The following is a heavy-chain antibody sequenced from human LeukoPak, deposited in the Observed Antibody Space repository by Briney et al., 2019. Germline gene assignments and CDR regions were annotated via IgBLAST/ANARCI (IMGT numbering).Heavy chain of an antibody. D-gene: IGHD6-13*01. V-gene: IGHV4-39*07. CDR2: IYYSGST. J-gene: IGHJ4*02. Sequence: SETLSLTCTVSGGSISSSSYYWGWIRQPPGKGLEWIGSIYYSGSTYYNPSLKSRVTISVDTSKNQFSLELSSVTAADTAVYYCARGRGIAAAAYYFDYWGQGTLVTVSS. CDR1: GGSISSSSYY. CDR3: ARGRGIAAAAYYFDY.